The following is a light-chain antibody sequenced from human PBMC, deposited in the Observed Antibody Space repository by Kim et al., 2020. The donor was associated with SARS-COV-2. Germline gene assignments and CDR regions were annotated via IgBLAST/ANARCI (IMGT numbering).Light chain of an antibody. J-gene: IGKJ1*01. V-gene: IGKV1-5*01. CDR1: QSISSW. CDR3: QQYNSYSGT. CDR2: DAS. Sequence: ASVGDRVTITCRASQSISSWLAWYQQKPGKAPKLLIYDASSLKSGVPSRFSGSGSGTEFTLTISSLQPDDFATYYCQQYNSYSGTFGQGTKVDIK.